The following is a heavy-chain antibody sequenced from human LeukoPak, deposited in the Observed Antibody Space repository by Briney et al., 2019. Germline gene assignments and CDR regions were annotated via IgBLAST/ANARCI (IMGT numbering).Heavy chain of an antibody. CDR2: ISAYNGNT. CDR3: ARGQIDYYGSGSYYNDYYMDV. Sequence: ASVKVSCKASGYTFTSYGISWVRQAPGQGLEWMGWISAYNGNTNYAQKLQGRVTMTTDTSTSTAYMELRSLRSDDTAVYYCARGQIDYYGSGSYYNDYYMDVWGKGTTVTISS. V-gene: IGHV1-18*01. CDR1: GYTFTSYG. J-gene: IGHJ6*03. D-gene: IGHD3-10*01.